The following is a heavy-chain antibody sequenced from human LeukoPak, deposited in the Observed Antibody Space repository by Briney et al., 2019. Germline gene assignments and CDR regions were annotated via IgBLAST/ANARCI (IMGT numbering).Heavy chain of an antibody. J-gene: IGHJ4*02. Sequence: SETLSLTCTVSGGSISSGGYYWSWIRQHPGKGLEWIGYIYYSGSTYYNPSLKSRVTISVDTSKNQFSLKLSSVTAADTAVYYCARVRPVGEYSSSSAIFDYWGQGTLVAVSS. CDR2: IYYSGST. CDR3: ARVRPVGEYSSSSAIFDY. D-gene: IGHD6-6*01. CDR1: GGSISSGGYY. V-gene: IGHV4-31*03.